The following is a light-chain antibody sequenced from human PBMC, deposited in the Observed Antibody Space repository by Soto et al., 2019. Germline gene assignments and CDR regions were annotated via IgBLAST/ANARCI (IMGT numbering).Light chain of an antibody. V-gene: IGLV2-14*01. J-gene: IGLJ2*01. CDR2: EVS. CDR3: SSYTSSSTLV. CDR1: SSDVGGWPH. Sequence: QSALTQPASVSASPGQSITISCAGTSSDVGGWPHVSWYQQHPGKAPKLVIYEVSNRPSGVSSRFSGPKSGSTASLTISGLQAEDEADYYCSSYTSSSTLVFGGGTKVTVL.